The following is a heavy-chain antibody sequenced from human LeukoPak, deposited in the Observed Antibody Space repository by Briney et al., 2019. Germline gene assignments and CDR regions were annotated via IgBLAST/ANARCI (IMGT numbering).Heavy chain of an antibody. CDR1: GFTFSSYG. CDR3: VKVPQLRYFDWLSKGYFDY. D-gene: IGHD3-9*01. CDR2: ISGSGGST. J-gene: IGHJ4*02. Sequence: GGSLRLSCAASGFTFSSYGMSWVRQAPGKGLEWVSAISGSGGSTYYADSVKGRFTISRDNSKNTLYLQMNSLRAEDTAVYYCVKVPQLRYFDWLSKGYFDYWGQGTLVTVSS. V-gene: IGHV3-23*01.